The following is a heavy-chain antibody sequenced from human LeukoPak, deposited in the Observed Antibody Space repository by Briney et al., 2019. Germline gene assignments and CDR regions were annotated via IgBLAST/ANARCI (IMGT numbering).Heavy chain of an antibody. CDR1: GFTFSSYE. J-gene: IGHJ4*02. CDR2: ISSSGSSI. D-gene: IGHD2-15*01. CDR3: ARENRYCTGGSCYYQWDY. Sequence: PGGSLRLSCAASGFTFSSYEMNWVRQAPGKGLEWVSYISSSGSSIYYADPVKGRFTISRDNAKNSLYLQMNSLRAEDTAVYYCARENRYCTGGSCYYQWDYWGPGTLVTVSS. V-gene: IGHV3-48*03.